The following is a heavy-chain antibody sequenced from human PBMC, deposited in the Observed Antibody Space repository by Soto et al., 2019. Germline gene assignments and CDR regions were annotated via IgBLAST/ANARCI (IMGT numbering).Heavy chain of an antibody. V-gene: IGHV3-30-3*01. D-gene: IGHD2-21*01. CDR2: ISYDGSNK. CDR1: GFTFSSYA. Sequence: GGSLRLSCAASGFTFSSYAMHWVRQAPGKGLEWVAVISYDGSNKYYADSVKGRFTISRDNSKNTLYLQMNSLRAEDTAVYYCARAPVIDDAFDIWGQGTMVNVS. J-gene: IGHJ3*02. CDR3: ARAPVIDDAFDI.